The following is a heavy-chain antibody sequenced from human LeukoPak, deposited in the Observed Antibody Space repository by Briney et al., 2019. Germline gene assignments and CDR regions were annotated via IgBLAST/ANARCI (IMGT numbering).Heavy chain of an antibody. CDR3: AGASPDIITVGGVIEWFDP. CDR2: LYYSGST. CDR1: VGSISSYY. D-gene: IGHD3-16*02. V-gene: IGHV4-59*01. Sequence: SETLSLTCIVSVGSISSYYLSWIRQPPGKGREWIGYLYYSGSTNYNPSLTSRGTISVDTSKNQFSLKLSSVTAADTAVYYCAGASPDIITVGGVIEWFDPWGQGTLVTVSS. J-gene: IGHJ5*02.